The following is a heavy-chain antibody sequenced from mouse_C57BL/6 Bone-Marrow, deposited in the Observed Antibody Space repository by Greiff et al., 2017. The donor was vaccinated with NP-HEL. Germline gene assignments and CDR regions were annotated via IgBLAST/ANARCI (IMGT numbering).Heavy chain of an antibody. V-gene: IGHV3-6*01. CDR1: GYSITSGYY. CDR3: ARGDYDGYYLLYAMDY. J-gene: IGHJ4*01. Sequence: DVKLQESGPGLVKPSQSLSLTCSVTGYSITSGYYWNWIRQFPGHKLEWMGYITYDGSNDYNPSLKNRISITRDTSKNQFFLKLNSVTTEDTATYYCARGDYDGYYLLYAMDYWGQGTSVTVSS. D-gene: IGHD2-3*01. CDR2: ITYDGSN.